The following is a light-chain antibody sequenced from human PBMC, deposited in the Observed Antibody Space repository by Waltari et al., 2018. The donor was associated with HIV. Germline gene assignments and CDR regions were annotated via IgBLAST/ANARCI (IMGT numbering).Light chain of an antibody. V-gene: IGLV1-47*01. CDR3: AAWDDSLSPHVV. Sequence: QSVLTQPPSASATPGQRVTISCSVSSSTIGSNYVYWYQHLPGTTPTLLIYRDTQRPSSVPDRFSGSKSGTSASLAISGLRSEDEADYYCAAWDDSLSPHVVFGAGTKLTVL. J-gene: IGLJ2*01. CDR2: RDT. CDR1: SSTIGSNY.